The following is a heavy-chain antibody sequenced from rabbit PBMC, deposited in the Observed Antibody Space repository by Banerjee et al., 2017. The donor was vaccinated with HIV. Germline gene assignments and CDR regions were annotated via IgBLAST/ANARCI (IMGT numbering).Heavy chain of an antibody. D-gene: IGHD1-1*01. CDR1: GFTISSSYY. V-gene: IGHV1S40*01. CDR3: ARHVSGSGYLYAFNL. J-gene: IGHJ4*01. Sequence: QQLEESGGGLVKPGASLTLTCTASGFTISSSYYMCWVRQAPGKGLEWIACIYTGDGSTYYASWAKGRFTISKTSSTTVTLQMTSLTAADTATYFCARHVSGSGYLYAFNLWGPGTLVTVS. CDR2: IYTGDGST.